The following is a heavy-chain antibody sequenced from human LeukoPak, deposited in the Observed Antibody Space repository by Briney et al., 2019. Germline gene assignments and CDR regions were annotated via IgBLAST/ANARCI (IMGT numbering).Heavy chain of an antibody. D-gene: IGHD5-24*01. Sequence: PSETLSLTCTVSGGSISSSSYYWGWIRQPPGKGLEWIGGIYYSGSTYYNPSLKSRVTISVDTSKNQFSLKLSSVTAADTAVYYCARLDGYIWGFDYWGQGTLVTVSS. CDR2: IYYSGST. V-gene: IGHV4-39*07. J-gene: IGHJ4*02. CDR1: GGSISSSSYY. CDR3: ARLDGYIWGFDY.